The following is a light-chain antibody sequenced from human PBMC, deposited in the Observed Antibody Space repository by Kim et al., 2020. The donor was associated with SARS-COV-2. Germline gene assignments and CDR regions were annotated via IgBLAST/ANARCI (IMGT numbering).Light chain of an antibody. CDR3: QVWDSSSDHPV. CDR2: YDS. CDR1: NIGSKS. V-gene: IGLV3-21*04. Sequence: AAGRTARITCGGNNIGSKSVHWYQQKTGQAPVLVIYYDSDRPSGIPERFSGSNSGNTATLTISRVEAGDEADYYCQVWDSSSDHPVFGGGTQLTVL. J-gene: IGLJ2*01.